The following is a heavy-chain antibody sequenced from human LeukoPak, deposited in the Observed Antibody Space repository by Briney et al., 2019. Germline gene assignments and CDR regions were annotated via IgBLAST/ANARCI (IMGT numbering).Heavy chain of an antibody. CDR2: ISGTGTTT. V-gene: IGHV3-23*01. D-gene: IGHD6-13*01. Sequence: GGSLRLSCAASGFTFSSYAMSWVRLAPGKGLEWVSAISGTGTTTFYADSVKGRFTISRDNSKNTLSLQMNSLRAEDTAVYYCAKDAGYSSSWYMGNYYYYYMDVWGKGTTVTVSS. CDR1: GFTFSSYA. J-gene: IGHJ6*03. CDR3: AKDAGYSSSWYMGNYYYYYMDV.